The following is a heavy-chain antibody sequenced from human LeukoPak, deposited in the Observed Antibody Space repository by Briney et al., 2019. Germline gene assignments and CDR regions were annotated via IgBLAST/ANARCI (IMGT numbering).Heavy chain of an antibody. CDR3: ARYVVVAAVYRYFDL. D-gene: IGHD2-15*01. Sequence: PSETLSLTCAFYGGSFSGYYWSWIRQPPGKGLEWIGEIYHSGSTNYYPSLKSRVTISVDTSKNQFSLKLSSVTAADTAVYYCARYVVVAAVYRYFDLWGRGTLVTVSS. CDR1: GGSFSGYY. CDR2: IYHSGST. V-gene: IGHV4-34*01. J-gene: IGHJ2*01.